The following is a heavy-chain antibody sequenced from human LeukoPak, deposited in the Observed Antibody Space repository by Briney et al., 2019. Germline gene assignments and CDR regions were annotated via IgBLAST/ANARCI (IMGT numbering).Heavy chain of an antibody. CDR3: ARLKRGTTVTTWGLWDY. CDR1: GYSISSGYY. CDR2: IYYSGST. D-gene: IGHD4-11*01. Sequence: SETLSLTCTVSGYSISSGYYWGWSRQPPGKGLEWIGSIYYSGSTYYNPSLKSRVTISVDTSKNQFSLKLSSVTAADTAVYYCARLKRGTTVTTWGLWDYWGHETLVTVSS. J-gene: IGHJ4*01. V-gene: IGHV4-38-2*02.